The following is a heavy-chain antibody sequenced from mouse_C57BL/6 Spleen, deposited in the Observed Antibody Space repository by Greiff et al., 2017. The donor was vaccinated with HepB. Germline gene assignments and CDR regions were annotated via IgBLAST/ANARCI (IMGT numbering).Heavy chain of an antibody. CDR3: ARREDSYGSSYEAMDY. J-gene: IGHJ4*01. Sequence: EVKLLESGGGLVKPGGSLKLSCAASGFTFSDYGMHWVRQAPEKGLEWVAYISSGSSTIYYADTVKGRFTISRDNAKNTLFLQITSLRSEDTAMYYCARREDSYGSSYEAMDYWGQGTSVTVSS. CDR1: GFTFSDYG. D-gene: IGHD1-1*01. CDR2: ISSGSSTI. V-gene: IGHV5-17*01.